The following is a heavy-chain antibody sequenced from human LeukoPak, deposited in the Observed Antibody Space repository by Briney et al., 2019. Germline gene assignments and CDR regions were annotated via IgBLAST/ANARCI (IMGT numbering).Heavy chain of an antibody. CDR1: GYTFTNYD. Sequence: ASVKVSCKSSGYTFTNYDLNWVRQATGQGLEWMGWVKPNSGNTGYAQKFQGRVTITRNTSISTAYMELSSLRSEDTAVYYCARGRDYWGQGTLVTVSS. CDR3: ARGRDY. D-gene: IGHD5-24*01. J-gene: IGHJ4*02. CDR2: VKPNSGNT. V-gene: IGHV1-8*03.